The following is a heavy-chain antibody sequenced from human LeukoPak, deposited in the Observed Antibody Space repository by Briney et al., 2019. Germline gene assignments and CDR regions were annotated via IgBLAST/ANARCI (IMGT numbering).Heavy chain of an antibody. D-gene: IGHD6-25*01. J-gene: IGHJ4*02. Sequence: SQTLSLTCAISGDSVSSNSAAWNWTRQSPSRGLEWLGRTYYRSKWYNDYAVSVKSRITIQPDTSKNQFSLQLTSVTPEDTAVYFCARALRYSSGWALDYWGQGTLVTVSS. V-gene: IGHV6-1*01. CDR2: TYYRSKWYN. CDR1: GDSVSSNSAA. CDR3: ARALRYSSGWALDY.